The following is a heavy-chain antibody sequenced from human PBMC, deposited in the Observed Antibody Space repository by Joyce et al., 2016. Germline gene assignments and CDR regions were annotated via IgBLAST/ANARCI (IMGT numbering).Heavy chain of an antibody. CDR3: AKDRGDGGGYSYYGMDL. D-gene: IGHD4-23*01. Sequence: EVQLVESGGGLVQPGRSLRLSCVVSGFTLDDYAMHWVRQAPGKGLEWVSGISWNGGIKGYADSVRGRFTISRDNAKNSLHLLMNSLRGEDTALYYCAKDRGDGGGYSYYGMDLWGQGTTVTVSS. J-gene: IGHJ6*02. V-gene: IGHV3-9*01. CDR1: GFTLDDYA. CDR2: ISWNGGIK.